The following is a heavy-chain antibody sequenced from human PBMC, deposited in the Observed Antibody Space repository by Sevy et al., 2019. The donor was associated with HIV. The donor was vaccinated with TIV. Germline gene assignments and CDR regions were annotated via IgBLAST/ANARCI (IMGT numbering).Heavy chain of an antibody. V-gene: IGHV3-30-3*01. CDR2: ISYDGSNK. Sequence: GGSLRLSCAASGFTFSSYAMHWVRQAPGKGLEWVAVISYDGSNKYYADSVKGRFTISRDNSKNTQYLQMNSLRAEDTAVYYCARDEGSSWSGGHYYYYYGMDVWGQGTTVTVSS. CDR1: GFTFSSYA. D-gene: IGHD6-13*01. CDR3: ARDEGSSWSGGHYYYYYGMDV. J-gene: IGHJ6*02.